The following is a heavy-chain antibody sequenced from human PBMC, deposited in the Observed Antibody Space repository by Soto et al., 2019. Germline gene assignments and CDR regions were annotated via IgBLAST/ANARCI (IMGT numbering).Heavy chain of an antibody. CDR1: GYSFTSYW. CDR3: AKTTVVSSDWFDP. V-gene: IGHV5-51*01. D-gene: IGHD4-17*01. J-gene: IGHJ5*02. Sequence: GESLKISCKGSGYSFTSYWIGWVRQMPGKGLEWMGIIYPGDSDTRYSPSFQGQVTISADKSIGTAYLQWSSLKASDTAMYYCAKTTVVSSDWFDPWGQGTLVTVSS. CDR2: IYPGDSDT.